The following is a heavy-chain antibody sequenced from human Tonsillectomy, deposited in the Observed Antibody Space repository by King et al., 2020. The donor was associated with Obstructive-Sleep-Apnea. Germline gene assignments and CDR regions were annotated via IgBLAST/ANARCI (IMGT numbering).Heavy chain of an antibody. CDR2: IYWDDEK. V-gene: IGHV2-5*02. D-gene: IGHD2-2*01. J-gene: IGHJ4*02. CDR3: AHRPTYRYYFDY. CDR1: GFSLSTSGVG. Sequence: VTLKESGPTLVKPTQTLTLTCTFSGFSLSTSGVGVGWIRQPPGKALEWLALIYWDDEKRYSPSLKSRLTITKDTSKNQVVLKMTNMDPVNTATYYCAHRPTYRYYFDYWGQGTLVTVSS.